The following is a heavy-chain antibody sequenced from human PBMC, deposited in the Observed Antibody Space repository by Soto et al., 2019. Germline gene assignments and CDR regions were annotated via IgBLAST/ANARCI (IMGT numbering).Heavy chain of an antibody. D-gene: IGHD6-19*01. V-gene: IGHV3-30*18. J-gene: IGHJ4*02. CDR1: VFTFRTYG. Sequence: GGSLRLSCAASVFTFRTYGMHWVRQAPGKGLEWVAFISDDGSQKYYGDSVKGRFTISRDNSKSTLSLRMISLRTEDTSVYYCAKEAPGGWHFFDTWGQGTLVTVSS. CDR2: ISDDGSQK. CDR3: AKEAPGGWHFFDT.